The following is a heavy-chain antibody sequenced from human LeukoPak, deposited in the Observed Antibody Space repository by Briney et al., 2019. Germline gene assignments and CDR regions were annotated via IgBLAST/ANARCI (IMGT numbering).Heavy chain of an antibody. CDR2: ISGSGGST. J-gene: IGHJ4*02. Sequence: PGGSLRLSCAASGFTFSSYAMSWVRQAPGKGLEWVSAISGSGGSTYYADSVKGRFTISRDNSKNTLYLQMNSLRAEDTAVYYCAKDPRSWYGVVGATLDFDYWGQGTLVTVSS. D-gene: IGHD1-26*01. V-gene: IGHV3-23*01. CDR1: GFTFSSYA. CDR3: AKDPRSWYGVVGATLDFDY.